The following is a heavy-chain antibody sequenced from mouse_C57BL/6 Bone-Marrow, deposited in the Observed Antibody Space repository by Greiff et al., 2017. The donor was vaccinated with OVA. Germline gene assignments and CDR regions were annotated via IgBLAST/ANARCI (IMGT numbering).Heavy chain of an antibody. V-gene: IGHV1-80*01. Sequence: QVQLQQSGAELVKPGASVKISCKASGYAFSSYWMNWVKQRPGKGLEWIGQIYPGDGDTNYNGKFKGKATLTADKSSSTAYLQLSSLTSEDSAVYFCARSGKPYAMDYWGQGTSVTVSS. CDR1: GYAFSSYW. CDR3: ARSGKPYAMDY. D-gene: IGHD3-2*02. CDR2: IYPGDGDT. J-gene: IGHJ4*01.